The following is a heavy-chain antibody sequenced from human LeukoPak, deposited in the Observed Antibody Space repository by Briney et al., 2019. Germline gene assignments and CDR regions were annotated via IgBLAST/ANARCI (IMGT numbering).Heavy chain of an antibody. V-gene: IGHV4-4*02. CDR1: GGSISSSNW. CDR2: IYHSGST. J-gene: IGHJ6*03. D-gene: IGHD5-18*01. CDR3: ARTTEGGYSYGYFYYYYMDV. Sequence: SGTLSLTCAVSGGSISSSNWWSWVRQPPGKGLEWIGEIYHSGSTNYNPSLKSRVTISVDKSKNQFSLKLSSVTAADTAVYYCARTTEGGYSYGYFYYYYMDVWGKGTTVTISS.